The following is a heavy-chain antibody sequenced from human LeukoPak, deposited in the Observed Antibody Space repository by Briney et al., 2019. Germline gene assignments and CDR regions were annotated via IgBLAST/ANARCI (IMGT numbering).Heavy chain of an antibody. CDR2: INSRSTTL. V-gene: IGHV3-48*01. CDR1: GFTFTTYN. D-gene: IGHD6-19*01. CDR3: ARGTYSSGWLEFSDFDF. Sequence: PGGSLRLSCAASGFTFTTYNMHWVRQAPGKGLEWVSYINSRSTTLYYADSVKGRFTVSGDNAKNSLYLQMNSLRVEDTAVYYCARGTYSSGWLEFSDFDFWGQGTLVTVSS. J-gene: IGHJ4*02.